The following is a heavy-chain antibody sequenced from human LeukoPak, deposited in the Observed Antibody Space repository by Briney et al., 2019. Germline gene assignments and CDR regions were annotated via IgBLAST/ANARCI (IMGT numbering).Heavy chain of an antibody. V-gene: IGHV3-30*04. J-gene: IGHJ4*02. CDR1: GFIFGDYA. CDR3: TNSDDYGDY. CDR2: IAFDDTDR. Sequence: GRSLRLSCAASGFIFGDYAMHWVRQAPGKGLEWVAAIAFDDTDRYYIDSVKGRFTISRDDSKNTLYLHMTSLRAEDTAVCYCTNSDDYGDYWGQGTLVTVSS.